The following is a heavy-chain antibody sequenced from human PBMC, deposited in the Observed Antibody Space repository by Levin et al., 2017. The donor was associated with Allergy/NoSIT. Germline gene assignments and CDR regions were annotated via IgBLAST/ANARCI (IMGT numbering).Heavy chain of an antibody. J-gene: IGHJ4*02. CDR2: ITGSGGST. Sequence: QPGGSLRLSCAASGFTFSSYAMSWVRQAPGKGLEWVSAITGSGGSTYYADSVKGRFTISRDNSKNTLYLQMNSLRAEDTAVYYCANSEYSSSWYSYYFDYWGQGTLVTVSS. CDR3: ANSEYSSSWYSYYFDY. V-gene: IGHV3-23*01. CDR1: GFTFSSYA. D-gene: IGHD6-13*01.